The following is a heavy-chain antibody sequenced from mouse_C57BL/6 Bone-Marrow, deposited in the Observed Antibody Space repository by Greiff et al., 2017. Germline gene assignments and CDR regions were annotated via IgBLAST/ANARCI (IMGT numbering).Heavy chain of an antibody. CDR2: IYPRSGNT. D-gene: IGHD2-3*01. V-gene: IGHV1-81*01. CDR1: GYTFTSYG. Sequence: VQLQQSGAELARPGASVKLSCKASGYTFTSYGISWVKQRTGQGLEWIGEIYPRSGNTYYNEKFKGKATLTADKSSSTAYMELRSLTSEDSAVYFCARLGDGYYAYYAMDYWGQGTSGTVSS. CDR3: ARLGDGYYAYYAMDY. J-gene: IGHJ4*01.